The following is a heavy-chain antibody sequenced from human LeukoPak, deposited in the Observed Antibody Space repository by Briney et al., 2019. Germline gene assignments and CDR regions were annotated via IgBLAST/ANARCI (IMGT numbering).Heavy chain of an antibody. Sequence: PGGSLRLSCAASGFTFSSYSMNWVRQAPGKGLEWVSSISSSSYIYYADSVKGRFTISRDNAKNSLYLQMNSLRAEDTALYYCARGRYNWNDPTFMDVWGQGTTISVSS. D-gene: IGHD1-1*01. CDR2: ISSSSYI. V-gene: IGHV3-21*01. CDR1: GFTFSSYS. CDR3: ARGRYNWNDPTFMDV. J-gene: IGHJ6*02.